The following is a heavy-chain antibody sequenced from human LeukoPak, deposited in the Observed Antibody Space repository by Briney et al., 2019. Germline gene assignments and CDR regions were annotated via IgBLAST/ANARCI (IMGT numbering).Heavy chain of an antibody. V-gene: IGHV1-18*01. CDR2: ISAYNGNT. CDR1: GYTFTSYG. D-gene: IGHD3-9*01. Sequence: ASVKVSCKASGYTFTSYGISWVRQAPGQGLEWMGWISAYNGNTNYAQKLQGRVTMTTGTSTSTAYMELRSLRSDDTAVYYCARDRGPRNYDILTGYYTWFDPWGQGTLVTVSS. J-gene: IGHJ5*02. CDR3: ARDRGPRNYDILTGYYTWFDP.